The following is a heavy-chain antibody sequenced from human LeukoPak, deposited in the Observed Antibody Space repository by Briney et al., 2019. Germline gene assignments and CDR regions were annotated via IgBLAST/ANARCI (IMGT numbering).Heavy chain of an antibody. J-gene: IGHJ4*02. CDR1: GYTFTSYA. Sequence: GASVKVSCKASGYTFTSYAMHWVRQAPGQRLEWMGWINAGNGNTKYSQKFQGRVTITRDTSASTAYMELSSLRSEDTAVYYCARGGSGSYYNLPVGYFDYWGQGTLVTVSS. CDR3: ARGGSGSYYNLPVGYFDY. CDR2: INAGNGNT. D-gene: IGHD3-10*01. V-gene: IGHV1-3*01.